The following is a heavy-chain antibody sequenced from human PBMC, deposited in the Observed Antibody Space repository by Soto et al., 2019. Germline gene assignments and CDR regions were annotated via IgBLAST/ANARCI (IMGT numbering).Heavy chain of an antibody. Sequence: QVQLVQSGAEVKKPGSSVKVSCKASGDTFSSYAISWVRQAPGQGLEWMGGIIPIFGTANYAQKFQGRVTITADESTSTAYMELSSLRSEDTAVYYCARGVAARPTYYYYGMDVWGQGTTVTVSS. CDR1: GDTFSSYA. D-gene: IGHD6-6*01. CDR3: ARGVAARPTYYYYGMDV. J-gene: IGHJ6*02. CDR2: IIPIFGTA. V-gene: IGHV1-69*01.